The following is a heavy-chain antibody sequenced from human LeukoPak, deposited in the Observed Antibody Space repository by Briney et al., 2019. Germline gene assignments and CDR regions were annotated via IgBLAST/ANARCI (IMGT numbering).Heavy chain of an antibody. CDR2: IDAVGDT. Sequence: AGGSLRLSCAASGFTFSSYGMHWVRQTTGKGLEWVSAIDAVGDTYYPGSVKGRFTISRENAKNSLYLQMNSLRAGDTAVYYCARGQWLPKYYFDCWGQGTLVTVSS. V-gene: IGHV3-13*01. CDR1: GFTFSSYG. D-gene: IGHD6-19*01. CDR3: ARGQWLPKYYFDC. J-gene: IGHJ4*02.